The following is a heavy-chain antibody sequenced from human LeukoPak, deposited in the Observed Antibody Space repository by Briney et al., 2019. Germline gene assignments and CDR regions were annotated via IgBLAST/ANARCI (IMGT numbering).Heavy chain of an antibody. V-gene: IGHV3-33*01. D-gene: IGHD4-23*01. Sequence: GGSLRLSCVASEFSLRNYGMHWVRQVPGKGLEWVALIWYDGTNKYYADSVKGRFIVSRDNSNNTLYLQMNSVRAEDTAIYYCARQTTVATDYWGQGTLVTVSS. CDR1: EFSLRNYG. CDR2: IWYDGTNK. J-gene: IGHJ4*02. CDR3: ARQTTVATDY.